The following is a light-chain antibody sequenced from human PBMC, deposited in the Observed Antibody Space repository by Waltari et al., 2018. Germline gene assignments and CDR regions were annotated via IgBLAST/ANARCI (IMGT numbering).Light chain of an antibody. V-gene: IGKV1-5*03. J-gene: IGKJ1*01. CDR3: HQYNAYSWA. CDR1: QSITTW. CDR2: KAS. Sequence: DIQMTQSPSTLSASVGDRVTITCRASQSITTWLAWYQQQPGKAPKLLIYKASTLESGVPSRFSGSGSGTDFTLTISSLQPEDFATYYCHQYNAYSWAFGQGTKVEI.